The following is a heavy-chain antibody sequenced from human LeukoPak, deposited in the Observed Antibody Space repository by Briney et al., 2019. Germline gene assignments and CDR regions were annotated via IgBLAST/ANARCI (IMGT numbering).Heavy chain of an antibody. D-gene: IGHD1-26*01. CDR3: ARETRWELFDH. V-gene: IGHV3-7*04. Sequence: GGSLRLSCAASGFTFSSYRMSWVRHAPGKGLEWVANIKHDGTEKYYVDSVKGRFTVSRDNAKNSLYLQMNSLRAEDTAVYYCARETRWELFDHWGQGTLVTVSS. CDR2: IKHDGTEK. CDR1: GFTFSSYR. J-gene: IGHJ4*02.